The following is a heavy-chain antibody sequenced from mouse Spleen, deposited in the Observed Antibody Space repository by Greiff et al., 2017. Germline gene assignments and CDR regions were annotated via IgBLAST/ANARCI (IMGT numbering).Heavy chain of an antibody. J-gene: IGHJ2*01. Sequence: VQLQQSGPELVKPGASVKISCKASGYTFTDYYMNWVKQSHGKSLEWIGDINPNNGGTSYNQKFKGKATLTVDKSSSTAYMELRSLTSEDSAVYYCARGPYYYGSSPHYFDYWGQGTTLTVSS. CDR1: GYTFTDYY. D-gene: IGHD1-1*01. CDR2: INPNNGGT. CDR3: ARGPYYYGSSPHYFDY. V-gene: IGHV1-26*01.